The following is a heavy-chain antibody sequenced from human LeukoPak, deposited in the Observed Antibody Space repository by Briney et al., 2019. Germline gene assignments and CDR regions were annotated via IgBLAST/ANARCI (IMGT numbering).Heavy chain of an antibody. D-gene: IGHD3-3*01. CDR2: IIPIFATT. CDR3: ARGDTIGRVFGVVIPYWDYYYMDV. CDR1: GGTFSRYA. Sequence: GASVNVSCKAPGGTFSRYAISWVRQAPGKGLEWMGQIIPIFATTNYAQKFQGRVTITADASTSTAYMDLRSLRSEDTAVYYCARGDTIGRVFGVVIPYWDYYYMDVWGKGTTVTVSS. V-gene: IGHV1-69*13. J-gene: IGHJ6*03.